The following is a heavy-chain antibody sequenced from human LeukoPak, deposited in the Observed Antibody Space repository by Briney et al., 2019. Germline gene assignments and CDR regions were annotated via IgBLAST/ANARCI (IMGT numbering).Heavy chain of an antibody. CDR3: ARDSIVTGEFDY. V-gene: IGHV3-48*03. Sequence: GGSLRLSCVVSGFTFSSYEMNWVRQAPGKGLEWVSYISSSGSTIYYADSVKGRFTISRDNAKNSLYLQMNSPRAEDTAVYYCARDSIVTGEFDYWGQGTLVTVSS. J-gene: IGHJ4*02. CDR1: GFTFSSYE. D-gene: IGHD2-21*02. CDR2: ISSSGSTI.